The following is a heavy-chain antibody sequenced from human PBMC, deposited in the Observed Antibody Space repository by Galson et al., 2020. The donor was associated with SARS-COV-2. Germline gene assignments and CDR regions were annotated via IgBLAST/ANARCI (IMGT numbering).Heavy chain of an antibody. CDR2: ISTSSIYK. V-gene: IGHV3-21*01. D-gene: IGHD3-10*01. J-gene: IGHJ4*02. CDR3: ARVMGSGDFDL. Sequence: GESLKISCEASGFPLSSYAMNWVRQAPGKGLEWISSISTSSIYKRYADSVRGRFTVSRDNANNSLYLQMDNLGVDDTAVYFCARVMGSGDFDLWGQGTLVTVSS. CDR1: GFPLSSYA.